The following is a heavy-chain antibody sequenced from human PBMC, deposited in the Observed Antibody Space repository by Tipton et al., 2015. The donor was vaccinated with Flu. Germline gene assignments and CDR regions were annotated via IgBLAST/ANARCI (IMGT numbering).Heavy chain of an antibody. CDR3: ARTPYGDYPDY. D-gene: IGHD4-17*01. J-gene: IGHJ4*02. CDR1: GDSISSDFY. V-gene: IGHV4-38-2*01. CDR2: VSRTGST. Sequence: TLSLTCAVSGDSISSDFYWAWIRQFPGKGLEWIGTVSRTGSTIYNPSLKSRVTISIDTSKNQFSLNLNSVTAADTAVYFCARTPYGDYPDYWGQGTLVTVSS.